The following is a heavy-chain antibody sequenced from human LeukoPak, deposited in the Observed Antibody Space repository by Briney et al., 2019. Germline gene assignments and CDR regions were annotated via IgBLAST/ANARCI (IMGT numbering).Heavy chain of an antibody. Sequence: PGGSLRLSCAASGFTFSTYEINWVRQAPGKGLEWISYISGSADTAYYADSVKGRFTMSRDNARNSLYLQMNSLGAEDTAVYYCTRVGQSYSTSGQALGHWGQGTLVTVSS. V-gene: IGHV3-48*03. D-gene: IGHD2-8*01. CDR1: GFTFSTYE. J-gene: IGHJ4*02. CDR3: TRVGQSYSTSGQALGH. CDR2: ISGSADTA.